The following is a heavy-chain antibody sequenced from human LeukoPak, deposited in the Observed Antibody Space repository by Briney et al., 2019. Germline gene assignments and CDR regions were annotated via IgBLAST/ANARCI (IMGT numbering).Heavy chain of an antibody. J-gene: IGHJ4*02. CDR2: IHYSGTT. CDR1: GGSISSSSYY. V-gene: IGHV4-39*01. D-gene: IGHD3-10*01. CDR3: ARLNYYGSGSYSAFYFDH. Sequence: SETLSLTCTVSGGSISSSSYYWGWIRQPPGKGLEWIGSIHYSGTTYYNPSLKSRVTISVDTSKNQFSLKLSSVTAADTAVYYCARLNYYGSGSYSAFYFDHWGQGTLVTVSS.